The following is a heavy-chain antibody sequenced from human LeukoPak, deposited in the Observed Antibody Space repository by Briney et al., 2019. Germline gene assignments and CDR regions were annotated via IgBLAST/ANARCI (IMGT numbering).Heavy chain of an antibody. J-gene: IGHJ6*03. CDR3: ARRGIAVAGNYYYYYMDV. CDR1: GGSISSSSYY. D-gene: IGHD6-19*01. CDR2: IYYSGST. Sequence: SETLSLTCTVSGGSISSSSYYWGWIRQPPGKGLEWIGSIYYSGSTYYNPSLKSRVTISVDTSKNQFSLKLGSVTAADTAVYYCARRGIAVAGNYYYYYMDVWGKGTTVTISS. V-gene: IGHV4-39*01.